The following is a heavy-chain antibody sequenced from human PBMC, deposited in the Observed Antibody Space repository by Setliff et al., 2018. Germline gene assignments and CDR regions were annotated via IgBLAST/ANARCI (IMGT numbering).Heavy chain of an antibody. V-gene: IGHV4-39*01. J-gene: IGHJ5*02. CDR3: ARHHRGVIISWFDP. CDR1: GGSISSGSYY. D-gene: IGHD3-10*01. CDR2: IYYSGST. Sequence: SETLSLTCTVSGGSISSGSYYWSWIRQHPGKGLEWIGSIYYSGSTYYNPSLKSRVTISVDTSKNQFSLKLSSVTAADTAVYYCARHHRGVIISWFDPWGQGTLVTVSS.